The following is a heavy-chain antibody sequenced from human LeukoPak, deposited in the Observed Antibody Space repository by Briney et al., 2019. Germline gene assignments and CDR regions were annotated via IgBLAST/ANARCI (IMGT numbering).Heavy chain of an antibody. CDR3: ARDSVTIFGVHYFDY. D-gene: IGHD3-3*01. J-gene: IGHJ4*02. V-gene: IGHV3-66*02. Sequence: GGSLRLSCAASGFTVSSNCMSWVRQAPGKGLEWVSVIYSGGSTYYADSVKGRFTISRDNSKNTLYLQMNSLRAEDTAVYYCARDSVTIFGVHYFDYWGQGTLVTVSS. CDR1: GFTVSSNC. CDR2: IYSGGST.